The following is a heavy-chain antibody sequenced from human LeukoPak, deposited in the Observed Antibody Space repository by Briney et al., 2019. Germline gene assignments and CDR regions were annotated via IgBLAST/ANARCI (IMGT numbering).Heavy chain of an antibody. CDR2: IIPIIDIA. CDR1: GGTFSSYS. CDR3: ARDAHEGGNSYNYGLDV. V-gene: IGHV1-69*04. J-gene: IGHJ6*02. D-gene: IGHD3-16*01. Sequence: ASVKVSCKASGGTFSSYSVSWVRQAPGQGREWMGRIIPIIDIAKYAQKFQGRVSIELSSLRPEDTAMYYCARDAHEGGNSYNYGLDVWGQGTAVSV.